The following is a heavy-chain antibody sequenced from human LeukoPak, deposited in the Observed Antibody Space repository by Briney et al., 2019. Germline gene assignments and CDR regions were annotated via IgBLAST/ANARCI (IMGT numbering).Heavy chain of an antibody. D-gene: IGHD1-7*01. CDR3: ARVVGTDEGADY. CDR1: GFTFRHYW. J-gene: IGHJ4*02. CDR2: IKPDGSEK. Sequence: GGSLRLSCAASGFTFRHYWMNWVRQASGKGLEWVANIKPDGSEKRYADSVKGRFTIFRDNAENSLYLQMNSLRAEDTAVYYCARVVGTDEGADYWGQGTLVTVPS. V-gene: IGHV3-7*04.